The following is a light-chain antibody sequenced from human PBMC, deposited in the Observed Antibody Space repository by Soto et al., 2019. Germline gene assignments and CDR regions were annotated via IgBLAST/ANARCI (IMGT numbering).Light chain of an antibody. Sequence: QSVLTQPPSASGSPGQSVTISCTRTSSDVGGFNYVSWFQQHPVKAPKLIIYEVSKRPSGVPDRFSGSKSGNTASLTVSGLQAEDEADYYCTSYAGSNALVFGGGTKLTVL. CDR1: SSDVGGFNY. V-gene: IGLV2-8*01. J-gene: IGLJ2*01. CDR3: TSYAGSNALV. CDR2: EVS.